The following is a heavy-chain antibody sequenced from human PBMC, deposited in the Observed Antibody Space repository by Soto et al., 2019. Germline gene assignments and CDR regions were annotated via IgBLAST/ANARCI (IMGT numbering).Heavy chain of an antibody. V-gene: IGHV4-39*01. J-gene: IGHJ5*01. CDR3: ARRERYYGSPGWFDP. CDR1: GASINNFAYY. D-gene: IGHD3-10*01. CDR2: VYYNENT. Sequence: SETLSLTCSVSGASINNFAYYWGWIRQPPGKGLEWIGTVYYNENTYYNPSLRSRVAISVDTAKNQFSLNLRSVTAADTAVCFCARRERYYGSPGWFDPWGQGTLVTVSS.